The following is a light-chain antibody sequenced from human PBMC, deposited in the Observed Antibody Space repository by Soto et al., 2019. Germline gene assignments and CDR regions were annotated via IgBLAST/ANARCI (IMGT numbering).Light chain of an antibody. J-gene: IGLJ1*01. CDR2: DVS. CDR3: LSYTSSSTLV. Sequence: QSVLTQPASVSGSPGQLITISCTGTSSDVGGYNYVSWYQQHPGKAPKLMIYDVSNRPSGVSNRFSGSKSGNTASLTISGLQAEDEADYYCLSYTSSSTLVFGTGTKVTVL. V-gene: IGLV2-14*01. CDR1: SSDVGGYNY.